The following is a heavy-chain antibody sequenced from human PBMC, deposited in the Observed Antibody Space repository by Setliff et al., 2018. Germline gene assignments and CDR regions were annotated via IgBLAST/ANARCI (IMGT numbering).Heavy chain of an antibody. J-gene: IGHJ5*02. V-gene: IGHV1-69*13. CDR3: ARDTHINYNNPQVGWFDP. CDR1: GYTFSHSG. D-gene: IGHD4-4*01. Sequence: SVKVSCKASGYTFSHSGITWVRLAPGQGLEWMGRVIPLFGTTNYAQKFQDRVAISADESTSTAYMELISLRSEDTAIYYCARDTHINYNNPQVGWFDPWGQGTQVTVSS. CDR2: VIPLFGTT.